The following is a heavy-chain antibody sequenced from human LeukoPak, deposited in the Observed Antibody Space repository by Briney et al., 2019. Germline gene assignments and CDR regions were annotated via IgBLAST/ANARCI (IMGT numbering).Heavy chain of an antibody. D-gene: IGHD3-16*01. Sequence: ASVKVSCKASGYTFTAYHMHWVRQAPGQGLEWMGWLNPNSGGTNYAQKFQGRVTMTRDTSISTAYMELSNLRSDDTAVFYCARDQFRDYFRGADYWGQGTLVTVSS. J-gene: IGHJ4*02. V-gene: IGHV1-2*02. CDR3: ARDQFRDYFRGADY. CDR2: LNPNSGGT. CDR1: GYTFTAYH.